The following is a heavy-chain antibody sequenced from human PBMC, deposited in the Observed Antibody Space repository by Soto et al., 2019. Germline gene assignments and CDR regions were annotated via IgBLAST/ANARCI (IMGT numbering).Heavy chain of an antibody. CDR1: GYTFTSYA. CDR2: INAGNGNT. Sequence: ASVKVSCKASGYTFTSYAMHWVRQAPGQRLEWMGWINAGNGNTKYSQKFQGRVTITRDTSASTAYMELSSLRSEDTAVYYCERDRDWNYKYYYYGMDVWGQGTTVTVSS. J-gene: IGHJ6*02. CDR3: ERDRDWNYKYYYYGMDV. D-gene: IGHD1-7*01. V-gene: IGHV1-3*01.